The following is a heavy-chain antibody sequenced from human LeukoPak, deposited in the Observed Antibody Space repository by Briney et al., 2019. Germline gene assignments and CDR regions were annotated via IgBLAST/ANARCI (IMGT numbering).Heavy chain of an antibody. D-gene: IGHD2/OR15-2a*01. Sequence: PSETLSLTCTVSGGSISSSSYYWGWIRQPPGKGLEWIGSIYYSGSTYYNPSLKSRVTISVDTSKNQFSLKLSSVTAADTAVYYCASQAFRHQSEFDYWGQGTLVTVSS. CDR2: IYYSGST. V-gene: IGHV4-39*01. CDR3: ASQAFRHQSEFDY. J-gene: IGHJ4*02. CDR1: GGSISSSSYY.